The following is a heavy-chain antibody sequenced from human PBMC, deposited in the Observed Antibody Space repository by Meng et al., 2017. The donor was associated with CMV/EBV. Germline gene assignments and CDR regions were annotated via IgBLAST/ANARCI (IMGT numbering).Heavy chain of an antibody. V-gene: IGHV1-69*05. CDR1: GGTFSSYA. CDR3: ARGYYYDSSGHRHYYYYYGMDV. J-gene: IGHJ6*02. CDR2: IIPIFGTA. Sequence: SVKVSCKASGGTFSSYAISWVRQTPGQGLEWMGGIIPIFGTANYAQKFQGRVMITTDESTSTAYMELSSLRSEDTAVYYYARGYYYDSSGHRHYYYYYGMDVWGHGTTVTVSS. D-gene: IGHD3-22*01.